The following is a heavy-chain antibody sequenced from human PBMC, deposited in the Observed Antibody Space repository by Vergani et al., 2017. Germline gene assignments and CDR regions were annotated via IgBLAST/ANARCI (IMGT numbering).Heavy chain of an antibody. V-gene: IGHV5-10-1*03. J-gene: IGHJ3*02. D-gene: IGHD3-10*01. CDR1: GYSFTSYW. CDR2: IDPSDSDT. CDR3: AKRGYDPRDAFDI. Sequence: EVQLVQSGAEVKKPGESLRISCQGSGYSFTSYWISWVRQMPGKGLEWMGRIDPSDSDTRYSPTFQGQVTISADKSISTAYLQWSSLKASDTAMYYCAKRGYDPRDAFDIWGQGTMVTVSS.